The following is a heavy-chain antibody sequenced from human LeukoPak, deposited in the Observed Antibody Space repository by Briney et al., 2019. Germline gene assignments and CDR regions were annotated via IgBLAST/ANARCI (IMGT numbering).Heavy chain of an antibody. Sequence: GGSLRLSCAASGFTFSSYSMNWVRQAPGKGLDWVSSISSSSSYIYYADSVKGRFTISRDNAKNSLYLQMNSLRAEDTAVYYCARSPAGRDYFDYWGQGTLVTVSS. D-gene: IGHD6-19*01. J-gene: IGHJ4*02. CDR3: ARSPAGRDYFDY. V-gene: IGHV3-21*01. CDR1: GFTFSSYS. CDR2: ISSSSSYI.